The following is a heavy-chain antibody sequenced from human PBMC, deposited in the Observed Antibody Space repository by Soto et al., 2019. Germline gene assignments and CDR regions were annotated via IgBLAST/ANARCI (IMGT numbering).Heavy chain of an antibody. Sequence: VPWKASCSSFTSYGISWVRQAPGQGLAWMGWITTYNGNTKYAQDLQSRVTITTDTSTSTAYMELRRLRSDDTAVYYCARFSGGVYNTYYFYYDIDVWGQGTTVTVSS. CDR2: ITTYNGNT. J-gene: IGHJ6*02. V-gene: IGHV1-18*04. CDR1: CSSFTSYG. D-gene: IGHD3-3*01. CDR3: ARFSGGVYNTYYFYYDIDV.